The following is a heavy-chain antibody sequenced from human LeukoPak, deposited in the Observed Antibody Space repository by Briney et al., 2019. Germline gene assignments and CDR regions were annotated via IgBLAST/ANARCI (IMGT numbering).Heavy chain of an antibody. J-gene: IGHJ4*02. D-gene: IGHD3-3*01. CDR3: AKIGPDFWSGYYDH. V-gene: IGHV3-9*01. CDR1: GFTFDDYA. CDR2: ISWNSGSI. Sequence: PGGSLRLSCAASGFTFDDYAMHWVRQAPGKGLEWVSGISWNSGSIGYADSVKGRFTISRDNAKNSLYLQMNSLRAEDTALYYCAKIGPDFWSGYYDHWGQGTLVTVSS.